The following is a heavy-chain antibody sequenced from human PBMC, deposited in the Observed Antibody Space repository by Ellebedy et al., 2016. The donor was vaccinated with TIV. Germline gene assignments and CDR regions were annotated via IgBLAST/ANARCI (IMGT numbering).Heavy chain of an antibody. Sequence: PGGSLRLSCAASGFIVNKYWMSWVRQAPGKGLEWVAAMQEDVSEGHYVDSVKGRFTISRDNAKSSLYLQMNSLRVEDTGIYFCARGPRGLNTGLAYWGPGTLVTVSS. J-gene: IGHJ4*02. CDR3: ARGPRGLNTGLAY. CDR1: GFIVNKYW. V-gene: IGHV3-7*03. CDR2: MQEDVSEG. D-gene: IGHD3-16*01.